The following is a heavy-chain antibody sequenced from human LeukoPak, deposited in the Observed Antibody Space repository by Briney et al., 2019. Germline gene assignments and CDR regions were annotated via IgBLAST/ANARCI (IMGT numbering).Heavy chain of an antibody. V-gene: IGHV1-46*01. CDR1: GYTFTSYY. CDR2: INPSGGST. Sequence: ASVKVSCKASGYTFTSYYMHWVRQAPGQGLEWMGIINPSGGSTSYAQKFQGRATMTRDMSTSTVYMELSSLRSEDTAVYYCARRTYNWNYGRGVWFDPWGQGTLVTVSS. J-gene: IGHJ5*02. CDR3: ARRTYNWNYGRGVWFDP. D-gene: IGHD1-7*01.